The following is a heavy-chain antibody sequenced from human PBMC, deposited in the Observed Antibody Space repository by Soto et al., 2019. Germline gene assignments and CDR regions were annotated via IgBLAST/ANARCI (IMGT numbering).Heavy chain of an antibody. V-gene: IGHV4-39*02. J-gene: IGHJ6*03. CDR1: GGSISSSSYY. D-gene: IGHD4-17*01. CDR2: IYYGGST. CDR3: ARDYGDSPTYYYYYYYMDV. Sequence: SETLSLTCTVSGGSISSSSYYWGWIRQPPGKGLEWIGSIYYGGSTYYNPSLKSRVTISVDTSKNQFSLKLSSVTAADTAVYYCARDYGDSPTYYYYYYYMDVWGKGTTVTVSS.